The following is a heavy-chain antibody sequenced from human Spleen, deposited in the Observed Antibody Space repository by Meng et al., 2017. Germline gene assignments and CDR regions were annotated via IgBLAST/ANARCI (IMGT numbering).Heavy chain of an antibody. J-gene: IGHJ4*02. CDR3: ARSVDY. CDR2: IYSGGNT. CDR1: GFTFSSYS. V-gene: IGHV3-66*01. Sequence: GESLKISCAASGFTFSSYSMNWVRQAPGKGLEWVSVIYSGGNTYYADSVKGRFTISRDNAKNSLYLQMNSLRPEDTAVYYCARSVDYWGKGTLVTVSS.